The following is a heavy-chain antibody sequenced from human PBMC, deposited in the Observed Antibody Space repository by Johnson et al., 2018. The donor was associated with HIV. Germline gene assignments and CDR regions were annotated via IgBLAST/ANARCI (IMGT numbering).Heavy chain of an antibody. D-gene: IGHD3-10*01. J-gene: IGHJ3*02. CDR1: GFVFSNAW. Sequence: VQLVESGGGLVKPGSSLRLSCAASGFVFSNAWMNWVRQAPGRGLEWVGRIRSKADGETTDLAAPVKGRFIISRDDSRSMMYLQMNSLRAEDTAVYYCARGGPYDSGIIDAFDIWGQGTMVTVSS. CDR2: IRSKADGETT. V-gene: IGHV3-15*01. CDR3: ARGGPYDSGIIDAFDI.